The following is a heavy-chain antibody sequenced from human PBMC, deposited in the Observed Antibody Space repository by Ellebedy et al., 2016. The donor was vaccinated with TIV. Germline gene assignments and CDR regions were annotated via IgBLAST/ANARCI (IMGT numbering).Heavy chain of an antibody. V-gene: IGHV3-30-3*01. J-gene: IGHJ3*02. CDR3: VRDWNAFDI. Sequence: GESLKISCAGSGIPFSNSTMHCVRQAPGRGLEWVAVISYHGITKYYADSVKGRFTFSRDTSKNTLYLQMNSLRVEDTAVYYCVRDWNAFDIWGQGTRVTVSS. CDR1: GIPFSNST. CDR2: ISYHGITK. D-gene: IGHD3-3*01.